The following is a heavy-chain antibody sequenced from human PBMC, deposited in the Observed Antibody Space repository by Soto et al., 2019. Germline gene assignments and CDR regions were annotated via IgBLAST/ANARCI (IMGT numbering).Heavy chain of an antibody. CDR3: ARGGSGDWRVAFDI. V-gene: IGHV4-34*01. J-gene: IGHJ3*02. Sequence: SETLSLTCAVYAGSFSHYYWNWIRQSPGKGLEWIGKIKRSGSSNYNPSFSSRVSIAEDMPKNRFSLGLTSVPAGDRVVFYCARGGSGDWRVAFDIGGKGKMVPVPS. CDR1: AGSFSHYY. CDR2: IKRSGSS. D-gene: IGHD2-21*02.